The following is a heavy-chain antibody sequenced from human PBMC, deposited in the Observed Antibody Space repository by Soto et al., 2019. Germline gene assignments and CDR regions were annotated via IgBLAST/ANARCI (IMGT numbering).Heavy chain of an antibody. CDR3: ARCYCSVGSCYTCWHFDL. V-gene: IGHV1-18*01. CDR2: ISPSTGNT. CDR1: GYTFMNYA. Sequence: QVQLVQSGAEVKEPGASVKLSCQASGYTFMNYAISWVRQAPGQGLEWMGSISPSTGNTDQAQNFQGRVTMTLDTSTNAANMELRTLRSDDSAVYYCARCYCSVGSCYTCWHFDLWGRGTLVTVSS. J-gene: IGHJ2*01. D-gene: IGHD2-15*01.